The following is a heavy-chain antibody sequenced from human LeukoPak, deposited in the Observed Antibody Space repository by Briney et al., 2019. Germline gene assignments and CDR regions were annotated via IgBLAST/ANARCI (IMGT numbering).Heavy chain of an antibody. CDR1: GGSLSTYY. V-gene: IGHV4-34*01. CDR2: INHSGST. D-gene: IGHD3-10*01. CDR3: ARVFRTLNYYYYYGMDV. J-gene: IGHJ6*02. Sequence: SETLSLTCAVYGGSLSTYYWGWIRQPPGKGLEWIGEINHSGSTNYNPSLKSRVTISVDTSKNQFSLKLSSVTAADTAVYYCARVFRTLNYYYYYGMDVWGQGTTVTVSS.